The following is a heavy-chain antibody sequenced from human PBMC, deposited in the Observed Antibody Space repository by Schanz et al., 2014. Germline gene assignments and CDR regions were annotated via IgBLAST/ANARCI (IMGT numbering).Heavy chain of an antibody. CDR2: ITGASDHI. CDR3: AKKVPAYNPFDS. CDR1: GFTFSSYA. Sequence: EVQLLESGGGLVQPGGSLRLSCAASGFTFSSYAMTWVRQAPGMGLEWVSGITGASDHIDYAESVKGRFTISRDNSKNTLYLQMDSLRAEDTAVYFCAKKVPAYNPFDSWGQGTLVTVSS. J-gene: IGHJ4*02. D-gene: IGHD1-1*01. V-gene: IGHV3-23*01.